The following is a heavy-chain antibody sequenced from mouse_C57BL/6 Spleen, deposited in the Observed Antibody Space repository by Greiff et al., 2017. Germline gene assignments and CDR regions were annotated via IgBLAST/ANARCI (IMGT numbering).Heavy chain of an antibody. J-gene: IGHJ1*03. V-gene: IGHV5-6*01. D-gene: IGHD2-3*01. CDR1: GFTFSSYG. Sequence: EVKLMESGGDLVKPGGSLKLSCAASGFTFSSYGMSWVRQTPDKRLEWVATISSGGSYTYYPDSVKGRFTISRDNAKNTLYLQMSSLKSEDTAMYYCASHDASYDGYHWYFDVWGTGTTVTVSS. CDR2: ISSGGSYT. CDR3: ASHDASYDGYHWYFDV.